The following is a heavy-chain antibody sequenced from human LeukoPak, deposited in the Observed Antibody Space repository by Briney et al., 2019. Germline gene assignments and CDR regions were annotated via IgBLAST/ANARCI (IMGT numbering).Heavy chain of an antibody. CDR3: ARILEDIVVVPAAYYFDY. J-gene: IGHJ4*02. Sequence: GESLKISCKGSGYSFTSYWIGWVRQMPGKGLEWMGIIYPGDSDTRYSPSFQGQVTISADKSINTAYLQWSSLKASDTAMYYCARILEDIVVVPAAYYFDYWGQGTLVTVSS. D-gene: IGHD2-2*01. V-gene: IGHV5-51*01. CDR2: IYPGDSDT. CDR1: GYSFTSYW.